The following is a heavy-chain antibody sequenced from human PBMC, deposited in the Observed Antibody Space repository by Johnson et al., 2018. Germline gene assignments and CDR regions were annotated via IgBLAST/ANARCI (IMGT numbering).Heavy chain of an antibody. V-gene: IGHV3-30*03. CDR1: GFMFNTYI. J-gene: IGHJ3*02. CDR2: ISYDVTKT. D-gene: IGHD2-21*02. Sequence: QVQLVQSGGGVVQPGRSLRLSCAASGFMFNTYIMHWVRQAPGKGLELVAVISYDVTKTYYADSVKGRFTISRDNSKNTLYLQMNSLRPEDTAGDYCDRPCGCDCYSSACNIWGQGTVVTVSS. CDR3: DRPCGCDCYSSACNI.